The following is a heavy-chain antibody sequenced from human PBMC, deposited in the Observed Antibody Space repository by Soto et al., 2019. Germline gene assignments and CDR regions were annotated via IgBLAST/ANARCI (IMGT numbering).Heavy chain of an antibody. J-gene: IGHJ5*02. V-gene: IGHV1-18*01. CDR3: ARSSGSAYWFDP. CDR2: ISAYNGNT. CDR1: GYTFTSYG. D-gene: IGHD6-6*01. Sequence: ASAKVSCKASGYTFTSYGISWVRQAPGQGLEWIGWISAYNGNTNYAQKLQGRVTMTTDTSTSTAYMELRSLRSDDTAVYYCARSSGSAYWFDPWGQGTLVTVSS.